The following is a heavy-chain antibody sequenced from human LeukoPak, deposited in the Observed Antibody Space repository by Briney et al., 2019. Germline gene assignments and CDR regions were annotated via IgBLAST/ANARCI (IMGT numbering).Heavy chain of an antibody. CDR3: TLIKGWGSGSYYLDF. J-gene: IGHJ4*02. CDR1: GLSIRNDW. V-gene: IGHV3-15*01. CDR2: VKSKGDGETT. Sequence: GGSLRLSCAASGLSIRNDWMSWVRQAPGKGPEWVARVKSKGDGETTHYAAPGKGRFTISRDDSKNTLYLQMNSLKTEDTAVYYCTLIKGWGSGSYYLDFWGQGTLVTVSS. D-gene: IGHD3-10*01.